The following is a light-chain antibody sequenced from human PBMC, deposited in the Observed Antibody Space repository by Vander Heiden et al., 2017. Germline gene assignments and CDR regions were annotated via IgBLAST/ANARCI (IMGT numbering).Light chain of an antibody. Sequence: IVLTQSPGILSLSPGEGVTLSCRASERVSANYLAWYQHRPGRAPRLLIYGASTRATGVPDRFSGSGSGTDFTLTVRRLEPEDFAIYYCQEYGGPPRTFGQGT. CDR3: QEYGGPPRT. V-gene: IGKV3-20*01. CDR1: ERVSANY. J-gene: IGKJ1*01. CDR2: GAS.